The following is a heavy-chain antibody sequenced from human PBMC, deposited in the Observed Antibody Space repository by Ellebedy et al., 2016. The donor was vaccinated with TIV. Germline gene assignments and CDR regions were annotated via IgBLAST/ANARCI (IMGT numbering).Heavy chain of an antibody. J-gene: IGHJ4*01. V-gene: IGHV3-7*01. D-gene: IGHD6-19*01. Sequence: GGSLRLSCAASGFTFSNYWMTWVRQAPGKGLEWVANIKQDGSEKYSIDSVKGRFSISRDNAKNSMYLQMNSLRDEDTALYYCARDQWLGRAYYFDYWGQGTLVTVSS. CDR2: IKQDGSEK. CDR1: GFTFSNYW. CDR3: ARDQWLGRAYYFDY.